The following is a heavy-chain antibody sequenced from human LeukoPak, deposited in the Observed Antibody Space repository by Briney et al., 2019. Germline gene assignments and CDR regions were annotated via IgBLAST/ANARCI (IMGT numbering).Heavy chain of an antibody. J-gene: IGHJ6*02. V-gene: IGHV3-13*01. Sequence: GGSLRLSCAASGLTFSSYDMPWVRQATGKGLEWVSAIGTAGDTYYPGSVKGRFTISRENAKNSLYLQMNSLRARAAAVYYCARGILYSSSWYVMDVCGQATTVTVSS. CDR2: IGTAGDT. CDR1: GLTFSSYD. CDR3: ARGILYSSSWYVMDV. D-gene: IGHD6-13*01.